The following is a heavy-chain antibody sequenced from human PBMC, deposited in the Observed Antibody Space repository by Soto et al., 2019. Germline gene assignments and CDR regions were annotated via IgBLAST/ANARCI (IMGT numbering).Heavy chain of an antibody. Sequence: ASVKVSCKASGYTFTSYGISWVRQAPGQGLEWMGWISAYNGNTNYAQKLQGGVIMTTDTSTSTAYMELRSLRSDDTAVYYCARGANYYDSSGYYSDYWGQGTLVTVSS. CDR2: ISAYNGNT. CDR1: GYTFTSYG. CDR3: ARGANYYDSSGYYSDY. V-gene: IGHV1-18*01. J-gene: IGHJ4*02. D-gene: IGHD3-22*01.